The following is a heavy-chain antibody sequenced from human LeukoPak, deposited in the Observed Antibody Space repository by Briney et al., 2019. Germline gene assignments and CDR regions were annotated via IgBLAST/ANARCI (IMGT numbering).Heavy chain of an antibody. CDR1: GFTFSSYA. CDR3: ARDYSASGSCDS. CDR2: ISGSGGST. V-gene: IGHV3-23*01. Sequence: QSGGSLRLSCAASGFTFSSYAMSWVRQAPGKGLEWVSAISGSGGSTYYADSVKGRFTISRDNSKNTLYLQMNSLRAEDTAVYSCARDYSASGSCDSWGQGTLVTVSS. D-gene: IGHD3-10*01. J-gene: IGHJ5*02.